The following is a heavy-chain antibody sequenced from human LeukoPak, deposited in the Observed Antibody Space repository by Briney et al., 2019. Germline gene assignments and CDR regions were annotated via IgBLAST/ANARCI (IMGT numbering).Heavy chain of an antibody. V-gene: IGHV3-23*01. D-gene: IGHD2-2*02. CDR2: ISGSGGST. CDR1: GFTFSSYA. CDR3: AKDGYCSSTSCYTYNWFDP. J-gene: IGHJ5*02. Sequence: GGSLRLSCAASGFTFSSYAMSWVRQAPGKGLEWVSAISGSGGSTYYADSVKGRFTISRDNSKNTLYLQMNSLRAEDTAVYYCAKDGYCSSTSCYTYNWFDPWGQGTLVTVSP.